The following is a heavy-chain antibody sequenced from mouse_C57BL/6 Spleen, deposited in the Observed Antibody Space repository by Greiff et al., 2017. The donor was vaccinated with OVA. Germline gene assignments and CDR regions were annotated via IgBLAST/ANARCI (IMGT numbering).Heavy chain of an antibody. J-gene: IGHJ4*01. CDR1: GYTFTSYW. V-gene: IGHV1-52*01. Sequence: VQLQQPGAELVRPGSSVKLSCKASGYTFTSYWMHWVKQRPIQGLEWIGNIDPSDSETHYNQKFKDKATLTVDKSSSTAYMQLSSLTSEDSAVYYCARTTVNAMDYWGQGTSVTVSS. CDR3: ARTTVNAMDY. D-gene: IGHD1-1*01. CDR2: IDPSDSET.